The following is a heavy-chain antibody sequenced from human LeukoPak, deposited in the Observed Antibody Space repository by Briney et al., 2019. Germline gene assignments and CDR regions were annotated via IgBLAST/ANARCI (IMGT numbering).Heavy chain of an antibody. CDR1: GGTFSSYA. CDR3: ARVSYYDSSGYYSIFDY. D-gene: IGHD3-22*01. J-gene: IGHJ4*02. Sequence: SVKVSCKASGGTFSSYAISWVRQAPGQGLEWMGGIIPIFGTANYAQKFQGSVTITADESTSTAYMELSSLRSEDTAVYYCARVSYYDSSGYYSIFDYWGQGTLVTVSS. V-gene: IGHV1-69*13. CDR2: IIPIFGTA.